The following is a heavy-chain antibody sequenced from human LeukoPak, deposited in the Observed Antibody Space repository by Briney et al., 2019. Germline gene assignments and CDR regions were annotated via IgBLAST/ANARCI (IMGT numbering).Heavy chain of an antibody. Sequence: GGSLRLSCAASGFTFSSYSMNWVRQAPGKGLEWVSSISSSSSYIYYADSVKGRFTISRDNAKNSLCLQMNSLRAEDTAVYYCARDSLGAFDIWGQGTMVTVSS. CDR1: GFTFSSYS. J-gene: IGHJ3*02. CDR3: ARDSLGAFDI. CDR2: ISSSSSYI. V-gene: IGHV3-21*01.